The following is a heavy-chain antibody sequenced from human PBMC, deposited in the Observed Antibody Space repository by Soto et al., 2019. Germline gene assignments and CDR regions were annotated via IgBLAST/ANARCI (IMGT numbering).Heavy chain of an antibody. CDR2: ITTYNGNR. CDR3: ARDAQPKGVAADGASDY. J-gene: IGHJ4*02. V-gene: IGHV1-18*01. CDR1: GYTFKNYG. Sequence: QVQLVQSGPEVKNPGASVKVSCKASGYTFKNYGIKWVRQAPGQGLEWVGWITTYNGNRYSAEKFQGRVTMTTDTSTSTTYMELKSLTSDDTGVYYCARDAQPKGVAADGASDYWDQGTLVTVSS. D-gene: IGHD6-19*01.